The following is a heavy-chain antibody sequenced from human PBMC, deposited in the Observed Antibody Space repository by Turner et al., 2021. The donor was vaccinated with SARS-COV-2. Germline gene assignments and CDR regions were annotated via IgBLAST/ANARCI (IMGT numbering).Heavy chain of an antibody. V-gene: IGHV3-64D*06. Sequence: EIPLMESGGGLVQPGESLRLSCSASGFTFSSQSMHWVRQAPGKGLEYVSAIGPNGNGPYYADSVKGRFTISRDNSKNALYLQMSSLRADDTAVYYCVHDRHTPMLAFWGQGALVTVSS. CDR3: VHDRHTPMLAF. J-gene: IGHJ4*02. CDR2: IGPNGNGP. D-gene: IGHD5-18*01. CDR1: GFTFSSQS.